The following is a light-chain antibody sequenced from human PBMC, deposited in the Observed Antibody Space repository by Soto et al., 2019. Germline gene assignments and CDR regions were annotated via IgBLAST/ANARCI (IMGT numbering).Light chain of an antibody. CDR3: QQYNSYPWT. V-gene: IGKV1-5*03. J-gene: IGKJ1*01. CDR2: KAS. Sequence: DNQMTQSPSTLSASVGDRVTITCRASHSISSWLAWYQQKPGKAPKLLIYKASSLESGVPSRFSGSGSGTEFTLTISSLQPDDFATYYCQQYNSYPWTFGQGTKVEIK. CDR1: HSISSW.